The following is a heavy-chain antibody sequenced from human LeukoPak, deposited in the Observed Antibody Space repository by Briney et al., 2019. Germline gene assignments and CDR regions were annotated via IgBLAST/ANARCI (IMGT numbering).Heavy chain of an antibody. V-gene: IGHV4-4*07. CDR2: IYTSGST. Sequence: SETLSLTCTVSGGSISSYYWSWIRQPAGKGLEWTGRIYTSGSTNYNPSLKSRVTISVDKSKNQFSLKLSSVTAADTAVYYCARDVYSSSTTENYYYYYMDVWGKGTTVTVSS. J-gene: IGHJ6*03. CDR1: GGSISSYY. CDR3: ARDVYSSSTTENYYYYYMDV. D-gene: IGHD6-6*01.